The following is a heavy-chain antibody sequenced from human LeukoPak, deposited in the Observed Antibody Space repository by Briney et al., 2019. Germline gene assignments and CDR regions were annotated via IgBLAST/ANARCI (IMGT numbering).Heavy chain of an antibody. CDR1: GGSISSGSYY. CDR2: IYTSGST. CDR3: AREKVAYCGGDSWCHAFDI. D-gene: IGHD2-21*02. V-gene: IGHV4-61*02. J-gene: IGHJ3*02. Sequence: SETLSLTCTVSGGSISSGSYYWSWIRQPAGKGLEWIGRIYTSGSTNYNPSLESRATISVDMSKNHFSLKLSSVIVADTAVYYCAREKVAYCGGDSWCHAFDIWGQGTMVTVSS.